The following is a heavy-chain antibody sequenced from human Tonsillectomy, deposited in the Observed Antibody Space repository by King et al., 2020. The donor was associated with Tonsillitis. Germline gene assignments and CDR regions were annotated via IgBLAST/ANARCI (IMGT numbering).Heavy chain of an antibody. CDR1: GGSFSGYY. J-gene: IGHJ4*02. CDR3: ARGRIVVVPAARLSTFDY. CDR2: INHSGST. Sequence: VQLQQWGVGLLKPSETLSLTCAVYGGSFSGYYWSWIRQPPGKGLEWIGEINHSGSTNYNPSLKSRVTISVDTSKNQFSLKLSSVTAADTAVYYCARGRIVVVPAARLSTFDYWGQGTLVTVSS. V-gene: IGHV4-34*01. D-gene: IGHD2-2*01.